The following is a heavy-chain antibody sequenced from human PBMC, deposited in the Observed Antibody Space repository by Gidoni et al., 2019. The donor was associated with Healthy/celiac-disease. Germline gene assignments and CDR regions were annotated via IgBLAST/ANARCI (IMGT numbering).Heavy chain of an antibody. CDR3: ARLDYYDSSGSAY. CDR2: IYYSGST. V-gene: IGHV4-59*01. J-gene: IGHJ4*02. Sequence: QVQLQESGPGLVKPSETLSLTCTVSGASISSYYWSWIRQPPGKGLEWIGYIYYSGSTNYNPSLKSRVTISVDTSKNQFSLKLSSVTAADTAVYYCARLDYYDSSGSAYWGQGTLVTVSS. CDR1: GASISSYY. D-gene: IGHD3-22*01.